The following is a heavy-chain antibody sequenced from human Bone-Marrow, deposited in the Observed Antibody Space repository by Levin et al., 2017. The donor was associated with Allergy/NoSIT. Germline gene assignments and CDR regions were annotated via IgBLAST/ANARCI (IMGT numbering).Heavy chain of an antibody. CDR3: ARTDYSSGNYFYYYYMDV. D-gene: IGHD3-3*01. CDR2: ISHSGTT. CDR1: GGSTSAFY. Sequence: GSLRLSCSVSGGSTSAFYWSWIRQPPGRGLEWIGYISHSGTTKYNPSLKSRVTLSMDTSNNQFSLNLRSVTAADTAVYYCARTDYSSGNYFYYYYMDVWGKGTTVTVSS. V-gene: IGHV4-59*01. J-gene: IGHJ6*03.